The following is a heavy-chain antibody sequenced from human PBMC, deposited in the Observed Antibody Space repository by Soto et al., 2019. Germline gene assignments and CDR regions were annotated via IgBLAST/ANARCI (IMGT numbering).Heavy chain of an antibody. Sequence: XGSLRLSCAASGFTFSSYAMNGVRQAAGKGLEWVALISHDGINKYYADSVRGRFTISRGSSTNTLYLQMNSLRAADTAVYYCGRCTSTSCHLGSDYWGQGTLVTVSS. J-gene: IGHJ4*02. CDR2: ISHDGINK. CDR3: GRCTSTSCHLGSDY. D-gene: IGHD2-2*01. CDR1: GFTFSSYA. V-gene: IGHV3-30-3*01.